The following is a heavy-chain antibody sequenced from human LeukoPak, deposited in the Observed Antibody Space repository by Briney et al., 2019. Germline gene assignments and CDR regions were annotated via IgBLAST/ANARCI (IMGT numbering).Heavy chain of an antibody. D-gene: IGHD3-22*01. CDR2: ISAYNGNT. CDR1: GYTFTSYG. V-gene: IGHV1-18*01. J-gene: IGHJ3*02. CDR3: AKDAYYYDSSGDAFDI. Sequence: ASVKVSCKASGYTFTSYGISWVRQAPGQGLEWMGWISAYNGNTNYAQKLQGRVTMTTDTSTSTAYMELRSLRSDDTAVYYCAKDAYYYDSSGDAFDIWGQGTMVTVSS.